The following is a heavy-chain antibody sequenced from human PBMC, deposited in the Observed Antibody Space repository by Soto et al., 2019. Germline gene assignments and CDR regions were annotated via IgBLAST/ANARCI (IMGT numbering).Heavy chain of an antibody. CDR3: AHVTITYGGVVGDEAFDV. CDR1: GFSLATKGVG. J-gene: IGHJ3*01. Sequence: QITLKESGPTAVNPTETLALTCTFSGFSLATKGVGVGWVRQPPGGALEWIAVIYWDDDTRYSPSLETRLTITKDTPKNQVALTMTDMDFVDTATFYCAHVTITYGGVVGDEAFDVWGQGAVVTVSS. D-gene: IGHD3-16*02. CDR2: IYWDDDT. V-gene: IGHV2-5*02.